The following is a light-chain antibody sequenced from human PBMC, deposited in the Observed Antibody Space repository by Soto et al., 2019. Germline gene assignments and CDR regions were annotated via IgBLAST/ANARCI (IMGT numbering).Light chain of an antibody. CDR3: CSYAGSYTQV. Sequence: QSALTQPRSVSGSPGQSFTISCTGTSSDVGGYNYVSWYQQHPGKAPKLMIYDVSKRPSGVPDRFSGSKSGNTASLTISGLQAEDEADYYCCSYAGSYTQVFGTGTKVTVL. J-gene: IGLJ1*01. CDR2: DVS. V-gene: IGLV2-11*01. CDR1: SSDVGGYNY.